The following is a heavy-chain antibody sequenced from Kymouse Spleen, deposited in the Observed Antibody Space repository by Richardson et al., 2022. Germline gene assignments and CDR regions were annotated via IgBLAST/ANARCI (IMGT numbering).Heavy chain of an antibody. CDR2: IGTAGDT. Sequence: EVQLVESGGGLVQPGGSLRLSCAASGFTFSSYDMHWVRQATGKGLEWVSAIGTAGDTYYPGSVKGRFTISRENAKNSLYLQMNSLRAGDTAVYYCARDRGITGTTNYYYYGMDVWGQGTTVTVSS. J-gene: IGHJ6*02. D-gene: IGHD1-7*01. V-gene: IGHV3-13*01. CDR1: GFTFSSYD. CDR3: ARDRGITGTTNYYYYGMDV.